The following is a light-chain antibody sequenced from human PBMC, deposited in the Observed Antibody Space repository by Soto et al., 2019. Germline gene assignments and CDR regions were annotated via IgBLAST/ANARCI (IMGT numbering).Light chain of an antibody. V-gene: IGKV1-39*01. CDR3: QQSYTTPWT. CDR2: AAS. J-gene: IGKJ1*01. CDR1: QNIKNH. Sequence: DIQMTQSPSSLSASVGDRVTITCRASQNIKNHLIWFQHKPGKAPKLLIYAASSLQSGVPSRFSGTGSGTDFTLTISSLQPEDFATYSCQQSYTTPWTFGQGTKVDI.